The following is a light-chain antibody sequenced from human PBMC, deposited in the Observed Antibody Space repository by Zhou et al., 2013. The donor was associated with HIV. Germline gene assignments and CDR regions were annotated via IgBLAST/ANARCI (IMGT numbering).Light chain of an antibody. Sequence: EIVLTQSPGTLSLPPGERAALSCRASQSVTGSRVAWYQQKPGQTPRLLMYGASSRATGIPDRFSGSGSGTDFTLTINRLEPEDFAVYYCQQYGGLPPWTFGQGTKVEIK. V-gene: IGKV3-20*01. J-gene: IGKJ1*01. CDR1: QSVTGSR. CDR2: GAS. CDR3: QQYGGLPPWT.